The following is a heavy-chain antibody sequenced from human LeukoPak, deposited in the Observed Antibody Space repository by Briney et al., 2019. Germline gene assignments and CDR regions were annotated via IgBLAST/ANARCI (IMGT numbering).Heavy chain of an antibody. CDR1: GGPFSGYY. D-gene: IGHD1-26*01. V-gene: IGHV4-34*01. CDR2: INHSGST. Sequence: SKTLSLTCAVYGGPFSGYYWSWIRQPPGKGLEWIGEINHSGSTNYNPSLKSRVTISVDTSKNQFSLKLSSVTAADTAVYYCARHRTMKWERARNAFDIWGQGTMVTVSS. CDR3: ARHRTMKWERARNAFDI. J-gene: IGHJ3*02.